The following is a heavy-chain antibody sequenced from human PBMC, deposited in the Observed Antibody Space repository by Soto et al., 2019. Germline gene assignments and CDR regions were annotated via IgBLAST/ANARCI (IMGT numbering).Heavy chain of an antibody. CDR1: GFTFSSYS. CDR2: ISSSSSTI. CDR3: ALQQQPPWGYYYGMDV. Sequence: PSETLSLSCAASGFTFSSYSMNWVRQAPGKGLEWVSYISSSSSTIYYADSVKGRFTISRDNAKNSLYLQMNSLRDEDTAVYYCALQQQPPWGYYYGMDVWGQGTTVTVSS. J-gene: IGHJ6*02. V-gene: IGHV3-48*02. D-gene: IGHD6-13*01.